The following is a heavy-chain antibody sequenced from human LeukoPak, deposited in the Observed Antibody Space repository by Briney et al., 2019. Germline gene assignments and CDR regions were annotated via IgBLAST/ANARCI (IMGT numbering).Heavy chain of an antibody. CDR1: GGSISSSNW. Sequence: SGTLSLTCAVSGGSISSSNWWSWVRQHPGKGLEWIGYIYYSGSTYYNPSLKSRVTISVDTSKNQFSLKLSSVTAADTAVYYCARAPFYYLVNWFDPWGQGTLVTVSS. V-gene: IGHV4-4*02. CDR2: IYYSGST. J-gene: IGHJ5*02. CDR3: ARAPFYYLVNWFDP. D-gene: IGHD3-22*01.